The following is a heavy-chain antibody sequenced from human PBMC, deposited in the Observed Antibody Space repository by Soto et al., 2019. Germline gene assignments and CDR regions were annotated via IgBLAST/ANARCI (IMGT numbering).Heavy chain of an antibody. CDR1: GGSFSGYY. Sequence: PSETLSLTCAVHGGSFSGYYWSWIRQPPGKGLEWIGEINHSGSTNYNPSLKSRVTISVDTSKNQFSLKLSSVTAADTAVYYCARGRDFWSGYYENWGQGTLVTVSS. CDR2: INHSGST. D-gene: IGHD3-3*01. V-gene: IGHV4-34*01. CDR3: ARGRDFWSGYYEN. J-gene: IGHJ4*02.